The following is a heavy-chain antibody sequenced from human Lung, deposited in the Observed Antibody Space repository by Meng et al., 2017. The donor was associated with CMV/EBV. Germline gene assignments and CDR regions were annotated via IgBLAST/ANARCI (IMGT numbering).Heavy chain of an antibody. CDR2: INPSGGST. Sequence: ASVXVSXKASGYTFTSYYMHWVRQAPGQGLEWMGIINPSGGSTSYAQKFQGRVTMTRDTSTSTVYMELSSLRSEDTAVYYCARGGDIVVVPAAIPWHYWGQGTLVTVSS. CDR3: ARGGDIVVVPAAIPWHY. D-gene: IGHD2-2*02. V-gene: IGHV1-46*01. CDR1: GYTFTSYY. J-gene: IGHJ4*02.